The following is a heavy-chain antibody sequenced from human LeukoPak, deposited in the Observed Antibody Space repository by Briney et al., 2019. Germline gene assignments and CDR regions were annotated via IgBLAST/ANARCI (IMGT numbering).Heavy chain of an antibody. Sequence: GGSLRLSCAAPGFTFSSSAMSSVRQAPGKGLERVSSISGSGSGGSTYYADSVKGRFTIPRDNSKNTLYLQMNSLRAEDTAVYYCAKSGYNRFDYWGQGTLVTVSS. D-gene: IGHD5-24*01. CDR3: AKSGYNRFDY. V-gene: IGHV3-23*01. J-gene: IGHJ4*02. CDR1: GFTFSSSA. CDR2: ISGSGSGGST.